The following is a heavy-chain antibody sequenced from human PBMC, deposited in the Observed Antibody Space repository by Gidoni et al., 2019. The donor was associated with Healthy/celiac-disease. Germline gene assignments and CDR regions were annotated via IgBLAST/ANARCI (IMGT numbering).Heavy chain of an antibody. D-gene: IGHD2-21*02. Sequence: EVQLVESGGRLVKPEGSLRRSCAPSGFPFSSHLRNWFRKARGKGLEWVSSISSSSSYIYYADSVKGRFTISRDNAKNSLYLQMNSLRAEDTAVYYCARERWGYCGGDCYSGYYFDYWGQGTLVTVSS. J-gene: IGHJ4*02. CDR3: ARERWGYCGGDCYSGYYFDY. V-gene: IGHV3-21*01. CDR1: GFPFSSHL. CDR2: ISSSSSYI.